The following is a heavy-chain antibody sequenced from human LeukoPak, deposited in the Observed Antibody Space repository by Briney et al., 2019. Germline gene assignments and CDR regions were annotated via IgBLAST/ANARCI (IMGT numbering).Heavy chain of an antibody. J-gene: IGHJ4*02. CDR2: INPKSGGT. CDR3: ARVFYDILTGYWHFDY. D-gene: IGHD3-9*01. Sequence: SVKLSWKVSGYTFTGLYMQWEQQAPGQGLEWMGWINPKSGGTNYAKTFQGRVTMTRDPPISTAYMEVSRLRCHDTAVYCCARVFYDILTGYWHFDYWGQGTLVTVSS. V-gene: IGHV1-2*02. CDR1: GYTFTGLY.